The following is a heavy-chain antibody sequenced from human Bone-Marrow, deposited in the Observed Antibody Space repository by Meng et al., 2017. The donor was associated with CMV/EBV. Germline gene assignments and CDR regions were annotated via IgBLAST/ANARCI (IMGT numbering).Heavy chain of an antibody. CDR1: GFTFSDYY. D-gene: IGHD3-3*01. J-gene: IGHJ5*02. CDR2: ISSSSTI. Sequence: GGSLRLSCAASGFTFSDYYMNWVRQAPGKGLEWVSSISSSSTIYYADSVKGRFTVSRDNAKNSLYLQMNSLRAEDTAVYYCARELDDFWSGYYPLDPWGQGTLVTVSS. CDR3: ARELDDFWSGYYPLDP. V-gene: IGHV3-69-1*01.